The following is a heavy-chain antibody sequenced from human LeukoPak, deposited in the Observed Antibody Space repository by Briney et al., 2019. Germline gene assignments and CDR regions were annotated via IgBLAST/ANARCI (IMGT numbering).Heavy chain of an antibody. V-gene: IGHV3-74*01. CDR3: AVKWTYDGFDT. CDR2: INSDGSTT. CDR1: GFTFSSYW. J-gene: IGHJ3*02. Sequence: GGSLRLSCAASGFTFSSYWMHWVRQAPGKGLVWVSRINSDGSTTTYADSMKGRFTISRDNAKNTLYLQMNSLRAEDTAVYYCAVKWTYDGFDTWGQGTVVTVSS. D-gene: IGHD1-26*01.